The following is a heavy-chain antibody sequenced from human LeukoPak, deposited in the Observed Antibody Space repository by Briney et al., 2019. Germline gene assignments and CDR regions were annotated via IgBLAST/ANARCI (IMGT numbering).Heavy chain of an antibody. J-gene: IGHJ4*02. Sequence: GGSLRLSCVVSGFSFSDEYMSWIRQAPGKGLEWVSYISSGGDKRLYADSVKGRFTISRDDAKNSLYLQMNSLRVGDTAIYYCARVRGSGNYAYADYWGQGTLVTVSS. D-gene: IGHD3-10*01. V-gene: IGHV3-11*01. CDR2: ISSGGDKR. CDR3: ARVRGSGNYAYADY. CDR1: GFSFSDEY.